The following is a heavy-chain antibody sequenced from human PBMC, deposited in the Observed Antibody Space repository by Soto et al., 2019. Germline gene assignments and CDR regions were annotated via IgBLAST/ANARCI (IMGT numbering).Heavy chain of an antibody. J-gene: IGHJ4*02. V-gene: IGHV3-23*01. CDR2: ISGSGSST. D-gene: IGHD5-18*01. CDR3: AKDVRGYSYGFH. CDR1: GFTFTTYA. Sequence: GGSLRLSCAASGFTFTTYAMNWVRQAPGKGLEWVSTISGSGSSTCYADSVKGRFTISRDNSKNTLYLQMNSLRAEDTAVYHCAKDVRGYSYGFHWGQGTLVTVSS.